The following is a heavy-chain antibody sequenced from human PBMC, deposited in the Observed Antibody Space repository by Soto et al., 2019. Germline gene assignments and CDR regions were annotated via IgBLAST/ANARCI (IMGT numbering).Heavy chain of an antibody. Sequence: SVKVSCKASGGTFSSYAISWVRQAPGQGLEWMGGIIPIFGTANYAQKFQGRVTITADESTSTAYMELSSLRSEDTAVYSCARKYCSSTSCYLYNWFYPWGQGTLVTVSS. V-gene: IGHV1-69*13. CDR2: IIPIFGTA. CDR1: GGTFSSYA. D-gene: IGHD2-2*01. J-gene: IGHJ5*02. CDR3: ARKYCSSTSCYLYNWFYP.